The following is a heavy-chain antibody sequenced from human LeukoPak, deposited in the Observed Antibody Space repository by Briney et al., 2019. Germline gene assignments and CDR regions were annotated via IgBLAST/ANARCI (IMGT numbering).Heavy chain of an antibody. CDR2: MNPNSGNT. Sequence: ASVKASCKASGYTFTSYDVNWVRQATGQGLEWMGWMNPNSGNTGYAQKFQGRVTMTRNTSISTAYMELSSLRSEDTAVYYCARVSRNGYCSGGSCFAGFDPWGQGTLVTVSS. CDR1: GYTFTSYD. J-gene: IGHJ5*02. CDR3: ARVSRNGYCSGGSCFAGFDP. D-gene: IGHD2-15*01. V-gene: IGHV1-8*01.